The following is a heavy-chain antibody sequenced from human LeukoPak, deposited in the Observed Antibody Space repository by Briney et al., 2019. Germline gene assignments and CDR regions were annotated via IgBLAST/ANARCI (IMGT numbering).Heavy chain of an antibody. CDR3: ARQGLRYFDWLSSPYYFDY. Sequence: SETLSLTCTVSGGSISSSSYYWGWIRQPPGKGLEWIGSIYYSGSTYHNPSLKSRVTISVDTSKNQFSLKLSSVTAADTAVYYCARQGLRYFDWLSSPYYFDYWGQGTLVTVSS. D-gene: IGHD3-9*01. J-gene: IGHJ4*02. V-gene: IGHV4-39*01. CDR1: GGSISSSSYY. CDR2: IYYSGST.